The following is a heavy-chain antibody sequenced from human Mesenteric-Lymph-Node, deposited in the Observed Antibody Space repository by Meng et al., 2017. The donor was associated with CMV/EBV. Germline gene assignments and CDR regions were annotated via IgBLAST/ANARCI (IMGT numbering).Heavy chain of an antibody. Sequence: GESLKITCAASGFTVTGNYMSWVRQAPGKGLEWVSVIYSEATYYADSVKGRFTISRDNSKNTLYLQMNSLRAEDTAVYYCAASDIAARPFDYWGQGTLVTVSS. D-gene: IGHD6-6*01. CDR3: AASDIAARPFDY. CDR2: IYSEAT. CDR1: GFTVTGNY. J-gene: IGHJ4*02. V-gene: IGHV3-53*05.